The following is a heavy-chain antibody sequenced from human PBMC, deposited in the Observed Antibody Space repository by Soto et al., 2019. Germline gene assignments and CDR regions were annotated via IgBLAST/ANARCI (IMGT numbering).Heavy chain of an antibody. D-gene: IGHD2-21*02. J-gene: IGHJ4*02. Sequence: GGSLRLSCAASGFTFSSYSMNWVRQAPGKGLEWVSYISSSSSTIYYADSVKGRFTISRDNAKNSLYLQMNSLRDEDTAVYYCARDLRVVTPGDFDYWGQGTLVTVSS. V-gene: IGHV3-48*02. CDR1: GFTFSSYS. CDR2: ISSSSSTI. CDR3: ARDLRVVTPGDFDY.